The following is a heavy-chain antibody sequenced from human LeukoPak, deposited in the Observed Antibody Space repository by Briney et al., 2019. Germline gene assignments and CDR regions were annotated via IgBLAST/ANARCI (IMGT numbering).Heavy chain of an antibody. J-gene: IGHJ6*02. V-gene: IGHV1-18*01. Sequence: ASVKVSCKASGYSFGSYGISWMRQAPGQGLEWLGWVSAYNSDTNYAQKLQGRVTMTTDTSTTSAYMELTSLRSDDTAVYYCARDPYSSTWSYGMDIWGQGTTVTVSS. CDR2: VSAYNSDT. D-gene: IGHD6-13*01. CDR1: GYSFGSYG. CDR3: ARDPYSSTWSYGMDI.